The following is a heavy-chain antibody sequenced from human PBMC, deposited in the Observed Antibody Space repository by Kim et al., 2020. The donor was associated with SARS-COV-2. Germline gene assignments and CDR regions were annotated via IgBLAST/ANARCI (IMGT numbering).Heavy chain of an antibody. Sequence: SETLSLTCTVSGGSISSGSYYWSWIRQPAGKGLEWIGRIYTSGSTNYNPSLKSRVTISVDTSKNQFSPKLSSVTAADTAVYYCARDSYYYDSSGYYYAFDYWGQGTLVTVSS. CDR3: ARDSYYYDSSGYYYAFDY. CDR2: IYTSGST. V-gene: IGHV4-61*02. CDR1: GGSISSGSYY. J-gene: IGHJ4*02. D-gene: IGHD3-22*01.